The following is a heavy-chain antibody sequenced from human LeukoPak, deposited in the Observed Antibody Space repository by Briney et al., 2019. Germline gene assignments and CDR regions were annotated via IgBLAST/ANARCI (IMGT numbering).Heavy chain of an antibody. D-gene: IGHD3-10*01. V-gene: IGHV3-21*01. CDR3: ARGGAPNDLRGSLHAFDV. Sequence: PGGSLRLSCAASGFTFSSYSMNWVRQAPGKGLEWVSSISSSSSYIYYADSVKGRFTISRDNAKNSLYLQMNSLRAEDTAVYYCARGGAPNDLRGSLHAFDVWGQGTMVTVSS. J-gene: IGHJ3*01. CDR1: GFTFSSYS. CDR2: ISSSSSYI.